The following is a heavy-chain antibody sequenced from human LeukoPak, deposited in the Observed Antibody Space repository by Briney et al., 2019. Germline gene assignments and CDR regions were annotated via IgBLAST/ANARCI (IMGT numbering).Heavy chain of an antibody. CDR1: GPSFSGDY. V-gene: IGHV4-34*01. CDR3: ASGGGNRFGY. D-gene: IGHD4-23*01. CDR2: INHSGRT. Sequence: SSETLSLTCAVYGPSFSGDYWSWVRQPPGKGLEWVGEINHSGRTNYNTSLKSRVTISVDTSKNQFSLKLSSVSAADTSLYFCASGGGNRFGYWGQGTLVTVSS. J-gene: IGHJ4*02.